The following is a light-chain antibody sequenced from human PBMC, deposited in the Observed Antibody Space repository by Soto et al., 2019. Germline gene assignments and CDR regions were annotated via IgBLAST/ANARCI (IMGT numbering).Light chain of an antibody. V-gene: IGKV3-20*01. J-gene: IGKJ3*01. CDR3: QQYGALPVT. CDR2: SVS. CDR1: QSVRGNS. Sequence: EVVLTQSPGTLSLSPGEGATLSCRASQSVRGNSLAWYQQKPGQAPRLLIYSVSSRPTGIPDRFSGSGSGTDFTHTISRLEPEAFAVYYCQQYGALPVTFGPGITVDIK.